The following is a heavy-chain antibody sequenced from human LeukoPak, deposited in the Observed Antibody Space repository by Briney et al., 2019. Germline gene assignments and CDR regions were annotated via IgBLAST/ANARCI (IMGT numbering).Heavy chain of an antibody. CDR1: GGSFSGYY. J-gene: IGHJ4*02. Sequence: SETLSLTCAVYGGSFSGYYWSWIRQPPGKGLEWVGEINHSGSTNHNPSLKSRVTISVDTSKNQFSLKLSSVTAADTAVYYCARDYGVTDYWGQGTLVTVSS. CDR2: INHSGST. CDR3: ARDYGVTDY. D-gene: IGHD4-17*01. V-gene: IGHV4-34*01.